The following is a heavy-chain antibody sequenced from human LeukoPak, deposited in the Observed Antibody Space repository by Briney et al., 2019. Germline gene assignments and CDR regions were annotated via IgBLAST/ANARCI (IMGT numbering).Heavy chain of an antibody. CDR3: SGTVVVDGAMDV. V-gene: IGHV3-73*01. J-gene: IGHJ6*02. CDR1: GFSFSDAP. D-gene: IGHD2-15*01. CDR2: IRSRPNNNTT. Sequence: AGALRLSCAASGFSFSDAPIHWGRQAPGEGLGWVGRIRSRPNNNTTAYAASVKGRLTIARDDSKNTAYLQMSSLKTEDTAVYFCSGTVVVDGAMDVWGQGTTVTVSS.